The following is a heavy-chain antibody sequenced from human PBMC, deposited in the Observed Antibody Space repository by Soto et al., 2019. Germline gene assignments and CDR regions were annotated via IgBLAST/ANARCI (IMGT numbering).Heavy chain of an antibody. D-gene: IGHD6-19*01. CDR2: INHSGST. Sequence: PSETLSLTCAVYGGSFSGYYWSWIRQPPGKGLEWIGEINHSGSTNYNPSLKSRVTISVDTSKNQFSLKLSSVTAADTALYYCARNTAVADTGGYYFDYWGRGTLVTVSS. CDR1: GGSFSGYY. CDR3: ARNTAVADTGGYYFDY. V-gene: IGHV4-34*01. J-gene: IGHJ4*02.